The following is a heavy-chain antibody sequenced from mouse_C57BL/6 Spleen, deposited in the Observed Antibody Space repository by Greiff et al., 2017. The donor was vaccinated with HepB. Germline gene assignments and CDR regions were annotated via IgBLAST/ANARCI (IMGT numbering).Heavy chain of an antibody. Sequence: EVQLQQSGPELVKPGASVKISCKASGYTFTDYYMNWVKQSHGKSLEWIGDINPNNGGTSYNQKFKGKATLTVDKSSSTAYMELRSLTSEDSAVYYCADLRRGYWGQGTTLTVSS. CDR2: INPNNGGT. CDR1: GYTFTDYY. CDR3: ADLRRGY. D-gene: IGHD1-1*01. J-gene: IGHJ2*01. V-gene: IGHV1-26*01.